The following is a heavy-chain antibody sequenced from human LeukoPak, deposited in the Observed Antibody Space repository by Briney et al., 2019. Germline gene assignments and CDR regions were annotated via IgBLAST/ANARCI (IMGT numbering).Heavy chain of an antibody. CDR3: ARSIAAAGLDWFDP. V-gene: IGHV4-4*07. CDR2: IYTSGST. CDR1: GGSISSYY. J-gene: IGHJ5*02. D-gene: IGHD6-13*01. Sequence: PSETLSLTCTVSGGSISSYYGSWLRQPAGKGLEWIGRIYTSGSTNYNPSLKSRVTMSIDTSKNQFSLKLSSVTAADTAVYYCARSIAAAGLDWFDPWGQGTLVTVSS.